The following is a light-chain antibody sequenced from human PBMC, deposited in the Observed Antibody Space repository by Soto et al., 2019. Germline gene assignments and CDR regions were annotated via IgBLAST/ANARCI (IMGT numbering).Light chain of an antibody. CDR1: QSVRSSY. V-gene: IGKV3-20*01. CDR3: QQYGSSPPIT. Sequence: EIVLTQPPGTLSLSPGERATLSCRASQSVRSSYLAWYQQKPGQAPRLLIYGASSRATGIPDRFSGSGSGKDFTLTISRLEPEDFAVYYCQQYGSSPPITFGQGTRLEIK. J-gene: IGKJ5*01. CDR2: GAS.